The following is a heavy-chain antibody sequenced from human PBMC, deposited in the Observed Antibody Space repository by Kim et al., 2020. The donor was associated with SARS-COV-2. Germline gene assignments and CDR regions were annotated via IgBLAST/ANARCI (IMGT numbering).Heavy chain of an antibody. CDR3: AKDNDFYDSSGLSDY. Sequence: DTVKGRFTISRDNSKHTLYLQIRSLRAEDTVVYYCAKDNDFYDSSGLSDYWGQGTLVTVSS. J-gene: IGHJ4*02. V-gene: IGHV3-23*01. D-gene: IGHD3-22*01.